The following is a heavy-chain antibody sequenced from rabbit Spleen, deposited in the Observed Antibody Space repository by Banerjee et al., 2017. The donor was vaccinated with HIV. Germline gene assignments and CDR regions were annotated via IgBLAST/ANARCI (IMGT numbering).Heavy chain of an antibody. Sequence: QEQLVESGGGLVQPGGTLKLSCTVSGFDISKYGVTWVRQAPGKGPEWIAYIYLGFGLKNYANSVKGRFTLSSDNAQKTVFLQMTSLTASDTATYFCARGFPSGSGYYLNLWGPGTLVTVS. V-gene: IGHV1S47*01. CDR3: ARGFPSGSGYYLNL. J-gene: IGHJ4*01. CDR1: GFDISKYG. D-gene: IGHD1-1*01. CDR2: IYLGFGLK.